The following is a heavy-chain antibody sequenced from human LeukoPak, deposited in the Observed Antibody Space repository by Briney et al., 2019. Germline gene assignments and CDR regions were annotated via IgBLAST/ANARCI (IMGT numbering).Heavy chain of an antibody. Sequence: SETLSLTCTVSGGSISSSSYYWGWIRQPPGKGLEWIGSIYYSGSTHYNPSLKSRVTISVDTSKNQFSLKLSSVTAADTAVYYCARKWELGPTPQFDYWGQGTLVTVSS. CDR2: IYYSGST. CDR3: ARKWELGPTPQFDY. J-gene: IGHJ4*02. CDR1: GGSISSSSYY. V-gene: IGHV4-39*01. D-gene: IGHD1-26*01.